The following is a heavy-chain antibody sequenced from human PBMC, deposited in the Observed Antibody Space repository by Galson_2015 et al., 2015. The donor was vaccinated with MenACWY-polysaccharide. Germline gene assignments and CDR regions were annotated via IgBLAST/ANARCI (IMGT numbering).Heavy chain of an antibody. J-gene: IGHJ4*02. V-gene: IGHV3-23*01. CDR2: ITYGGGST. CDR3: ARDKDYGDYSLFDS. CDR1: GFPFSTYV. Sequence: SLRLSCAASGFPFSTYVMSWVRQAPGKGLEWVSTITYGGGSTNYADSVKGRFTISRDNSKNTLYLQMNSLRVEDTAVYYCARDKDYGDYSLFDSWGQGTLVTVSS. D-gene: IGHD4-17*01.